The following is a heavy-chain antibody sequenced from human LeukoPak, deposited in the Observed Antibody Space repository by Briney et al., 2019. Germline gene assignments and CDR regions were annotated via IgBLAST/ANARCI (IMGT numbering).Heavy chain of an antibody. J-gene: IGHJ5*02. Sequence: PSETLSLTCAIYSESFSGYFWSWIRQPPGKGLEWIGEINYSGSTNYNPSLKSRVTISVDTSKNQFSLKLSSVTAADTAVYYCASMVYGSNWFDPWGQGTLVTVSS. CDR3: ASMVYGSNWFDP. V-gene: IGHV4-34*01. CDR1: SESFSGYF. D-gene: IGHD2-8*01. CDR2: INYSGST.